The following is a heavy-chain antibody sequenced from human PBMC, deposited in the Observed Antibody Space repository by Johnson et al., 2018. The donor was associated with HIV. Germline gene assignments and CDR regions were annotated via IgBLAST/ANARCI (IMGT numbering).Heavy chain of an antibody. CDR2: ISFDGNTR. Sequence: VQLVESGGGVVQPGRSLRLSCAASGFPFSSYAMHWVRQAPGRGLECVALISFDGNTRFFGYSMKGRFTISRDNSNNTLYLQMNRLRGEDTALYHCAKDMSGYDDAFDIWGQGTMVTVSS. J-gene: IGHJ3*02. CDR3: AKDMSGYDDAFDI. D-gene: IGHD5-12*01. V-gene: IGHV3-30-3*01. CDR1: GFPFSSYA.